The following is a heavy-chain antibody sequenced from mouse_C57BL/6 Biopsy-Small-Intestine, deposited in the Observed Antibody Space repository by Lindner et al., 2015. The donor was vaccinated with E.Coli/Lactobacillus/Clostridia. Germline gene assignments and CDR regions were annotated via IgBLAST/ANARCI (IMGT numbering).Heavy chain of an antibody. Sequence: SVKVSCKTSGYTFTDSFIHWVRQAPGQGLEWMGRNNPYSGGTDYAQKFQGRVTMTRDTSISTVYMELSSLRSDDTAFYYCARGFTTGWYHFDYWGQGTLVTVSS. CDR2: NNPYSGGT. CDR3: ARGFTTGWYHFDY. J-gene: IGHJ4*01. CDR1: GYTFTDSF. D-gene: IGHD1-1*01. V-gene: IGHV1S29*02.